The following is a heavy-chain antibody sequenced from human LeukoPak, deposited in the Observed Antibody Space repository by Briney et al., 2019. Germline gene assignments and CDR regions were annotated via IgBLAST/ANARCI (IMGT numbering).Heavy chain of an antibody. CDR3: ARGRGYFDPFDH. D-gene: IGHD3-9*01. CDR1: GASMTNYY. V-gene: IGHV4-59*01. CDR2: IYYSGIT. J-gene: IGHJ5*02. Sequence: KPSETLSLTCTVSGASMTNYYWSWIRKPPGKGREGIGYIYYSGITNYNPSLTSRVSISVDMSKNQFSLKLTSVTAADTAVYYCARGRGYFDPFDHWGQGTLVTVSS.